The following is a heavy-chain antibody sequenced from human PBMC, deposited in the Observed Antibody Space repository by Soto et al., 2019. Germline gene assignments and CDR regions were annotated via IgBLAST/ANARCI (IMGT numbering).Heavy chain of an antibody. Sequence: ASVKVSCKASGYTFTDNGITWVRQAPGQGLEWMGWINCYNGDTEYAQKLQGRVTMTTDTSTSTAFMELRDLRADDTAVYFCARASTSGNYWHFYWGQGTLVTVSS. CDR2: INCYNGDT. V-gene: IGHV1-18*01. J-gene: IGHJ4*02. CDR3: ARASTSGNYWHFY. CDR1: GYTFTDNG. D-gene: IGHD3-10*01.